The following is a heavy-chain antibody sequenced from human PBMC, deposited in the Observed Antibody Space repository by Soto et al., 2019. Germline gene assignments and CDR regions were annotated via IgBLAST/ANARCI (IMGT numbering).Heavy chain of an antibody. CDR2: ISSSSSYI. Sequence: XGSLRLSCAASGVTFSSYSMNWVRQAPGKGPDWVSSISSSSSYIYYADSVKGRFTISRDNAKNSLYLQMNSLRAEDTAVYYCARNSYCSSTSCYQLYYYGMDVWGQGTTVTVSS. V-gene: IGHV3-21*01. D-gene: IGHD2-2*01. CDR1: GVTFSSYS. J-gene: IGHJ6*02. CDR3: ARNSYCSSTSCYQLYYYGMDV.